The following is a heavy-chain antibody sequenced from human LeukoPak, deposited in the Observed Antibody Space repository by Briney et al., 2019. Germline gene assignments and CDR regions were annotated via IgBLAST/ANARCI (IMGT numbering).Heavy chain of an antibody. D-gene: IGHD3-3*01. Sequence: PGGSLRLSCAASGFTFSSYWMSWVRQAPGKGLEWVANIKQDGSEKYYVDSVKGRFTISRDNAKNSLYLQMNSLRAEDTAAYYCASFRSSGPYYYYYGMDVWGQGTTVTVSS. J-gene: IGHJ6*02. CDR2: IKQDGSEK. CDR1: GFTFSSYW. V-gene: IGHV3-7*01. CDR3: ASFRSSGPYYYYYGMDV.